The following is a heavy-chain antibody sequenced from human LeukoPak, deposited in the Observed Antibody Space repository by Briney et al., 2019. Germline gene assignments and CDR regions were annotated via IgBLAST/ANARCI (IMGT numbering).Heavy chain of an antibody. J-gene: IGHJ6*03. CDR2: MSAYNGKT. V-gene: IGHV1-18*01. CDR1: GYSFTSYG. CDR3: ARGPHSNYRTNSLVGDYYYYMDV. D-gene: IGHD4-11*01. Sequence: ASVKVSCKASGYSFTSYGFNWVRQAPGQGLEWMGWMSAYNGKTNYAHSLQGRVTMTTDTSTSTAYMELRSLRSDDTAVYYCARGPHSNYRTNSLVGDYYYYMDVWSKGTTVTVSS.